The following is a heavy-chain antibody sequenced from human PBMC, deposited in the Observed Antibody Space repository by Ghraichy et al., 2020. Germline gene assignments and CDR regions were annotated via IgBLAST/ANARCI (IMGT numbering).Heavy chain of an antibody. V-gene: IGHV3-23*01. D-gene: IGHD3-10*01. CDR1: EFTFDGYP. Sequence: SLRLSCAVSEFTFDGYPMTWVRQAPGKGLEWVSTLGADGRSTFYADSVKGRFTISRDKSKRTMYLQMNSLRADDTAVYYCAKEGGRLGEDAFDVWGQGTKVTVSS. J-gene: IGHJ3*01. CDR3: AKEGGRLGEDAFDV. CDR2: LGADGRST.